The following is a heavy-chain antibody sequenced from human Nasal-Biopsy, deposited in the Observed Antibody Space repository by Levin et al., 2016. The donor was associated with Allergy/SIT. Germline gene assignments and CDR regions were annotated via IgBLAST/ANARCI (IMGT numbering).Heavy chain of an antibody. Sequence: GESLKISCAASGFRFSDYYMTWIRQAPGKGPESVSYISPGSDVIQYVDSVKGRFTISRDNAKNSLSLQMNYLRVEDTAVYFCTRDPRALDYWGQGTLVTVSS. CDR1: GFRFSDYY. CDR3: TRDPRALDY. J-gene: IGHJ4*02. V-gene: IGHV3-11*01. CDR2: ISPGSDVI.